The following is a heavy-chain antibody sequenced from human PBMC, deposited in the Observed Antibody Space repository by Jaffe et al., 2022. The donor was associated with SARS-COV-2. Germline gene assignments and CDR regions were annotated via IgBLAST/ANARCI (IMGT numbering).Heavy chain of an antibody. CDR3: AKDGHSYNHIWDYFDY. CDR2: IGGSNDDT. J-gene: IGHJ4*02. D-gene: IGHD3-3*02. V-gene: IGHV3-23*01. CDR1: GFIFNDYA. Sequence: LGHPGGSLRLSCIASGFIFNDYAMNWVRQAPGKRLEWVSGIGGSNDDTYYADSVKGRFTISRDNSKNTLYLQMNSLRVEDTAVYHCAKDGHSYNHIWDYFDYWGQGILVTVSS.